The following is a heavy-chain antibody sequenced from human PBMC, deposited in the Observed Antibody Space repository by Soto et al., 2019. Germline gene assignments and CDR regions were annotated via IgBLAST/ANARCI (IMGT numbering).Heavy chain of an antibody. CDR2: INPSGGST. D-gene: IGHD5-12*01. Sequence: ASVKVSCKASGYTFTSYYMHWVRQAPGQGLEWMGIINPSGGSTSYAQKFQGRVTMTRDTCTSTVYMELSSLRSEDTAVYYCARGGSRDGYNYVLALDYWGQGTLVTVSS. CDR3: ARGGSRDGYNYVLALDY. V-gene: IGHV1-46*01. J-gene: IGHJ4*02. CDR1: GYTFTSYY.